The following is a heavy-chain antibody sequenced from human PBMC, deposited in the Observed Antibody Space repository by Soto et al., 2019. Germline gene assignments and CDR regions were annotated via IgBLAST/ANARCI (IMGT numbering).Heavy chain of an antibody. D-gene: IGHD4-17*01. CDR2: IRGGGGGP. Sequence: GGSLRLSCVASGFIFSNYAMMWVRQAPGKGLEWVSAIRGGGGGPQHADSVRGRLTISRDNSKNTLYLQMNSLRAEDTAVYYCAKDPNGDYIGAFDFWGQGIMVTVSS. CDR1: GFIFSNYA. CDR3: AKDPNGDYIGAFDF. J-gene: IGHJ3*01. V-gene: IGHV3-23*01.